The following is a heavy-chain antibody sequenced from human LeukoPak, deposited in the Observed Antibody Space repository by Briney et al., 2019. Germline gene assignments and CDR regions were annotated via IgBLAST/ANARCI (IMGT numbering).Heavy chain of an antibody. D-gene: IGHD3-3*01. CDR1: GGSISSYY. CDR2: IYYSGST. J-gene: IGHJ3*02. V-gene: IGHV4-59*08. Sequence: SETLSLTCTVSGGSISSYYWSWIRQPPGKGLEWIGYIYYSGSTNYNPSLKSRVTISVDTSKNQFSLKLSSVTAADTAVYYCARRRYDSWSGLQVAFDIWGQGTMVTVSS. CDR3: ARRRYDSWSGLQVAFDI.